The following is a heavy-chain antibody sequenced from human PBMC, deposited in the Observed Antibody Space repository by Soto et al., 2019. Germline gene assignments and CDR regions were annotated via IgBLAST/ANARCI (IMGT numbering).Heavy chain of an antibody. V-gene: IGHV3-23*01. CDR1: GFTFSSYA. J-gene: IGHJ3*02. Sequence: PGGSLRLSCAASGFTFSSYAMSWVRQAPGKGLEWVSAISGSGGSTYYADSVKGRFTISRDNSKNTLYLQMKSLRAEDTAVYYCAKSAAPDIVVVPAADFDAFDIWGQGTMVTVSS. CDR3: AKSAAPDIVVVPAADFDAFDI. CDR2: ISGSGGST. D-gene: IGHD2-2*01.